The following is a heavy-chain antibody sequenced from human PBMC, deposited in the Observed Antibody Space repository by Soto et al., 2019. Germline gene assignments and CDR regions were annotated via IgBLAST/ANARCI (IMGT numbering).Heavy chain of an antibody. CDR1: GFTFSSYG. D-gene: IGHD1-26*01. CDR3: VELNNY. CDR2: ISYDGSNK. V-gene: IGHV3-30*03. J-gene: IGHJ4*02. Sequence: GGSLRLSCAASGFTFSSYGMHWVRQAPGKGLEWVAVISYDGSNKYYADSVKGLFTISRDNSKNTLYLQMNSLKAEDTAVYYCVELNNYWGQGTLVTVSS.